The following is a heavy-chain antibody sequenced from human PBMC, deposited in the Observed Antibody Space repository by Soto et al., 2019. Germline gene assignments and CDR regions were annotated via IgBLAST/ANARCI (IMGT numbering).Heavy chain of an antibody. Sequence: GGSLRLSCAASGFIFSSYWMHWVRQAPGKGLVWVSRINSDGSSTSYADSVKGRFTISRDNAKNTLYLQMNSLRPEDTAVYYCAKALGELSPESYDYWGQGTLVTVSS. CDR3: AKALGELSPESYDY. V-gene: IGHV3-74*01. CDR2: INSDGSST. D-gene: IGHD3-16*02. J-gene: IGHJ4*02. CDR1: GFIFSSYW.